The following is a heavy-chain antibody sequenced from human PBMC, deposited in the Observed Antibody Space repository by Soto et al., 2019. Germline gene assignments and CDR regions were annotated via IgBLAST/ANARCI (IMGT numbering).Heavy chain of an antibody. D-gene: IGHD3-10*01. CDR1: GGTFGNLG. J-gene: IGHJ5*02. CDR3: ARDREDGSGTKYNWFDP. CDR2: TIPIFDTP. Sequence: QMQLVQSGAEVKKPGSSVKISCKASGGTFGNLGISWLRQAPGQGLEWMGGTIPIFDTPHYAEKFRDRVTITADATTTAYLELTSLTSADTATYYCARDREDGSGTKYNWFDPWGQGTLVTVSS. V-gene: IGHV1-69*01.